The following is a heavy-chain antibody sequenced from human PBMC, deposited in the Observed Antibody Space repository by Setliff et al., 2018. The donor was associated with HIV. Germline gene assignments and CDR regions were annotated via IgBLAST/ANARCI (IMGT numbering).Heavy chain of an antibody. CDR2: IVGSGGGT. D-gene: IGHD5-12*01. J-gene: IGHJ4*02. CDR1: GFTFSSYA. V-gene: IGHV3-23*01. Sequence: GGSLRLSCAASGFTFSSYAMSWVRQAPGKGLEWVSAIVGSGGGTYYADSVKGRFTISRDNSKNTLYLQMNSLRAEDTAIYYCAKDAVVTTIVGFEYFDYWGQGTLVTVSS. CDR3: AKDAVVTTIVGFEYFDY.